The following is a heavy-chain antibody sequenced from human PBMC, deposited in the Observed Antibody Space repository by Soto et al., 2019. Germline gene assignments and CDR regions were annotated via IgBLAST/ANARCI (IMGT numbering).Heavy chain of an antibody. CDR2: INPSGGST. V-gene: IGHV1-46*03. CDR3: AREKYSGYDFEPSYYYYGMDV. D-gene: IGHD5-12*01. J-gene: IGHJ6*02. Sequence: EASVKVSCKASGYTFTGYYMHWVRQAPGQGLEWMGIINPSGGSTSYAQKFQGRVTMTRDTSTSTVYMELSSLRSEDTAVYYCAREKYSGYDFEPSYYYYGMDVWGQGTTVTVSS. CDR1: GYTFTGYY.